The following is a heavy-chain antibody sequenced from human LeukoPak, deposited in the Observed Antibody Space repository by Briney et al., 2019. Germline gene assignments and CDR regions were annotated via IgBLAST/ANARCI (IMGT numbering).Heavy chain of an antibody. CDR2: ISGNGGST. CDR3: AKNARSYYGGDYFDF. V-gene: IGHV3-23*01. Sequence: GGSLRLSCAASGFTFSSYAMSWVRQAPGKGLEWVSTISGNGGSTYYADSVKGRCTISRDNSKNTLYVQMSSLRAEDTAVYYCAKNARSYYGGDYFDFWGQGTLVTVSS. D-gene: IGHD1-26*01. CDR1: GFTFSSYA. J-gene: IGHJ4*02.